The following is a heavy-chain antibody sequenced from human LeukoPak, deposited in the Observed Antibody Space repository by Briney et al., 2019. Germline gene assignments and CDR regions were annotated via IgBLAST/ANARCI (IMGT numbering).Heavy chain of an antibody. Sequence: PGGSLRLSCAASGFTFSSYEMNWVRQAPGKGLEWVSYISSSGSTIYYADSVKGRFTISRDNAKNSLYLQMNSLRAEDTAVYYCATKVVVVVAATTDAFDIWGQGTMVTVSS. D-gene: IGHD2-15*01. J-gene: IGHJ3*02. CDR2: ISSSGSTI. CDR1: GFTFSSYE. CDR3: ATKVVVVVAATTDAFDI. V-gene: IGHV3-48*03.